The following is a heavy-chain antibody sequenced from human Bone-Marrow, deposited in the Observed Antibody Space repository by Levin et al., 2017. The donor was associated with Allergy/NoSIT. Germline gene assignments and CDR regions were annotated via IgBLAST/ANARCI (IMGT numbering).Heavy chain of an antibody. Sequence: GGSLRLSCAASGFTFSSYAMSWVRQAPGKGLEWVSAISGSGGSTYYADSVKGRFTISRDNSKNTLYLQMNGLRAEDTAVYYCANGAGVLLWFGELLNWGQGTLVTVSS. J-gene: IGHJ4*02. CDR2: ISGSGGST. D-gene: IGHD3-10*01. CDR3: ANGAGVLLWFGELLN. V-gene: IGHV3-23*01. CDR1: GFTFSSYA.